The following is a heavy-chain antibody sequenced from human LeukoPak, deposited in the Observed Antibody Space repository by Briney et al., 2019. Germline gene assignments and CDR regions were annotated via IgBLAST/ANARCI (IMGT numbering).Heavy chain of an antibody. Sequence: KSSETLSLTCTVSGGSISSSSYYWGRIRQPPGKGLEWIGSIYYSGSTYYNPSLKSRVTISVDTSKNQFSLKLSSVTAADTAVYYCARNTYYYDSSGYRYWGQGTLVTVSS. J-gene: IGHJ4*02. D-gene: IGHD3-22*01. V-gene: IGHV4-39*01. CDR1: GGSISSSSYY. CDR3: ARNTYYYDSSGYRY. CDR2: IYYSGST.